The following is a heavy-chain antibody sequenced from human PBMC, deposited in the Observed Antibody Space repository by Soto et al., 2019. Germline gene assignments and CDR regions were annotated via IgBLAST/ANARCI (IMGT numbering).Heavy chain of an antibody. Sequence: QITLKEHGPTLVTPTQTLTLTFTYTGFPHSTSGVGLGWIRQPPGTALDWLAVFYWNDGQRYSPALKSRLTITKDTSKNQVVLTITNVDPVDTATYYCARGSSGGWFDPWGQGTLVTVSS. J-gene: IGHJ5*02. V-gene: IGHV2-5*01. D-gene: IGHD3-10*01. CDR2: FYWNDGQ. CDR3: ARGSSGGWFDP. CDR1: GFPHSTSGVG.